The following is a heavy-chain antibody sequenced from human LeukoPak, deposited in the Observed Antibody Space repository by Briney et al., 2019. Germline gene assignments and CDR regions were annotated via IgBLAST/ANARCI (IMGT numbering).Heavy chain of an antibody. Sequence: GGSLRLSCAASGFTFSTHDVNWVRQAPGKGLEWVSFINSRSSTIYYADSVKGRFTISRDNAKNSLYLQMNSLRAEDTAVYYCAREGWGRVMDWGQGTLVTVSS. D-gene: IGHD3-16*01. V-gene: IGHV3-48*04. CDR3: AREGWGRVMD. CDR2: INSRSSTI. CDR1: GFTFSTHD. J-gene: IGHJ4*02.